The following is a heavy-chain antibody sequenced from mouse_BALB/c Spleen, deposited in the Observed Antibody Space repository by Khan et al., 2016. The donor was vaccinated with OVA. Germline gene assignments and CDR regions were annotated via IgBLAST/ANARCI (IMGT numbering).Heavy chain of an antibody. CDR3: TRDRNDY. Sequence: QVSLQQSGAELAKPGASVKMSCKASGYTFTTYWMHWVNHRPGQGLEWIGYINPTSCYTDYNEKFKDRATLSAYKSSSTAYMQLSSLTSEDSAVYYCTRDRNDYRGQGSTIKVSS. CDR2: INPTSCYT. V-gene: IGHV1-7*01. CDR1: GYTFTTYW. J-gene: IGHJ2*01.